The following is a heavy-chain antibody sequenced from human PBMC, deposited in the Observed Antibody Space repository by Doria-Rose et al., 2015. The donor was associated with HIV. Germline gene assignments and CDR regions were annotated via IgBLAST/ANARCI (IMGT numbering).Heavy chain of an antibody. J-gene: IGHJ4*02. CDR3: ARIKSSRWYRKYYFDF. V-gene: IGHV2-26*01. D-gene: IGHD6-13*01. CDR2: IFSDDER. CDR1: GVSLSSPGMG. Sequence: VQLVQSGPVLVKPTETLTLTCTVSGVSLSSPGMGVSWIRQPPGKALEWLANIFSDDERSYKTSLKSRLTISRGTSKSQVVLTMTDMDPVDTATYYCARIKSSRWYRKYYFDFWGQGTLVIVSA.